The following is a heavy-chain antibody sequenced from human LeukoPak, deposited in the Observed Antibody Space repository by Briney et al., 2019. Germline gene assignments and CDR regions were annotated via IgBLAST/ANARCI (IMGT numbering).Heavy chain of an antibody. CDR3: ARRAITFGGVIVDNYFDY. J-gene: IGHJ4*02. V-gene: IGHV4-59*08. CDR1: GGSISSYY. D-gene: IGHD3-16*02. CDR2: LYYSGST. Sequence: PSETLSLTCTVSGGSISSYYWSWIWQPPGKGLEWIGYLYYSGSTNYNPSLKSRVTISVDTSKNQFSLKLSSVTAADTAVYYCARRAITFGGVIVDNYFDYWGQGILVTVSS.